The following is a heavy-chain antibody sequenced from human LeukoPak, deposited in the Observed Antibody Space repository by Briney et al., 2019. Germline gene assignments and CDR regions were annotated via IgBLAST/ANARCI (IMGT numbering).Heavy chain of an antibody. CDR2: ISYDGSNK. D-gene: IGHD6-13*01. J-gene: IGHJ4*02. V-gene: IGHV3-30*18. Sequence: GRSLRLSCAASGFTFSSYGMHWVRQAPGKGLEWVAVISYDGSNKYYADSVKGRFTISRDNSKNTLYLQMNSLRAEDTAVYYCAKTGGLYSSTGGYWGQGTLVTVSS. CDR3: AKTGGLYSSTGGY. CDR1: GFTFSSYG.